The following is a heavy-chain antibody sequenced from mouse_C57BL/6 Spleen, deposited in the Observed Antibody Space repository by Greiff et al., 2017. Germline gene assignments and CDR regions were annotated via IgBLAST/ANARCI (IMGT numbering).Heavy chain of an antibody. CDR1: GFTFTAYY. D-gene: IGHD2-4*01. J-gene: IGHJ3*01. CDR3: ARSPYDYDGAWFAY. Sequence: EVQRVESGGGLVQPGGSLSLSCAASGFTFTAYYMSWVRQPPGKALEWLGFIRNKANGYTTEYSASVKGRFTISRDDSQSILYLQMNALRAEDSATYYGARSPYDYDGAWFAYWGQGTLVTVSA. V-gene: IGHV7-3*01. CDR2: IRNKANGYTT.